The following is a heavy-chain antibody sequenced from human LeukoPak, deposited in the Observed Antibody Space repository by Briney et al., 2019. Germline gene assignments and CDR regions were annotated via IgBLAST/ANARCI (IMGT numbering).Heavy chain of an antibody. J-gene: IGHJ4*02. CDR3: ARGLGSTGRYYFDY. CDR2: IWYDGSNK. Sequence: GRSLRLSCAASGFTFSSYGMHWVRQAPGKGLEWVAVIWYDGSNKYYADSVKGRFTISRDNAENSLFLQMNTLRAEDTAVYYCARGLGSTGRYYFDYWGQGTLVTVSS. V-gene: IGHV3-33*01. D-gene: IGHD1-14*01. CDR1: GFTFSSYG.